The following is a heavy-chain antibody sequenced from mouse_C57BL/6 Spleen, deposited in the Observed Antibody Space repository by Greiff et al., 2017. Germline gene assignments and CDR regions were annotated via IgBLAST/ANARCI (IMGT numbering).Heavy chain of an antibody. J-gene: IGHJ2*01. CDR2: IDPSDSYT. D-gene: IGHD1-1*01. CDR3: ARDYGSSYDY. V-gene: IGHV1-69*01. CDR1: GYTFTSYW. Sequence: VQLQQPGAELVMPGASVKLSCKASGYTFTSYWMHWVKQRPGQGLEWIGEIDPSDSYTNYTQKFKGKSTLTVDKSSSTAYMQLSSLTSEDSAVYYCARDYGSSYDYWGQGTTLTVSS.